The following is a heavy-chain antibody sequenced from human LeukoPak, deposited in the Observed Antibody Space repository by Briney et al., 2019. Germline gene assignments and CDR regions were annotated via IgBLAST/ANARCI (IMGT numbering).Heavy chain of an antibody. CDR2: MNPNSGNT. CDR1: GYTFTSYV. Sequence: ASVKVSCKASGYTFTSYVINWVRQATGQGLEWMGWMNPNSGNTGYAQKFQGRVTITRNTSISTAYMELSSLRSEDTAVYYCARGSVYSWDAFDIWGQGTMVTVSS. V-gene: IGHV1-8*03. D-gene: IGHD1-26*01. J-gene: IGHJ3*02. CDR3: ARGSVYSWDAFDI.